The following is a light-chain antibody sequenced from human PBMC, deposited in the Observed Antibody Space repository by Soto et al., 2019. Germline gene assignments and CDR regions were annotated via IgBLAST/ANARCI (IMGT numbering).Light chain of an antibody. CDR2: DVN. CDR3: QSYDSSLRGWV. V-gene: IGLV2-11*01. Sequence: QSALTQPRSVSGSPGQSVTISCTGTNSDVGGYNYVSWYQHHPGKAPKVMIYDVNKRPSGVPGRFSGSKSGNTASLTISGLQAEDEADYYCQSYDSSLRGWVFGGGTKVTVL. CDR1: NSDVGGYNY. J-gene: IGLJ3*02.